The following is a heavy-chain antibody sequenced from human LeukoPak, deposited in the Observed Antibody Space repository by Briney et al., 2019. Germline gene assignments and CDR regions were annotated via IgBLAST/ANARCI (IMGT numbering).Heavy chain of an antibody. CDR3: ASAMTTVTTADY. J-gene: IGHJ4*02. CDR1: GGSISSYY. D-gene: IGHD4-17*01. V-gene: IGHV4-59*01. Sequence: SETLSLTCTVSGGSISSYYWSWIRQPPGKGLEWIGYIYYSGSTNYNPSLKSRVTISVETSKNEFSLKLRSVTAADTAVYYCASAMTTVTTADYWGQGTLVTVSS. CDR2: IYYSGST.